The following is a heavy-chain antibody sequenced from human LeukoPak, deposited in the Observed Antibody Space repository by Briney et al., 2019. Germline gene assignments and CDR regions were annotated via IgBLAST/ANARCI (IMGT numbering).Heavy chain of an antibody. Sequence: GGSLRLSCAASGFTFSSYSMNWVRQAPGKGLKWVSSINSSGRYIYYADSVKGRFTISRDNAKNALFLQMNSLRADDTAVYYCARGLHYYDSSGYYYPDAFDIWGQGTMVTVSS. CDR1: GFTFSSYS. CDR2: INSSGRYI. CDR3: ARGLHYYDSSGYYYPDAFDI. J-gene: IGHJ3*02. V-gene: IGHV3-21*01. D-gene: IGHD3-22*01.